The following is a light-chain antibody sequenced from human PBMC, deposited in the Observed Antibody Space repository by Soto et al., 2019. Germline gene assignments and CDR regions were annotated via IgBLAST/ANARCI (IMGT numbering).Light chain of an antibody. Sequence: EIVLTQSPSTLSFSPWERSTLSCRASQSVSSYLAWYQQKPGQAPRLLIYDASNRATGIPARFSGSGSGTDFTLTISSLEPEDFAVYYCQQRSNWPPTFGQGTKVDIK. CDR3: QQRSNWPPT. CDR2: DAS. V-gene: IGKV3-11*01. CDR1: QSVSSY. J-gene: IGKJ1*01.